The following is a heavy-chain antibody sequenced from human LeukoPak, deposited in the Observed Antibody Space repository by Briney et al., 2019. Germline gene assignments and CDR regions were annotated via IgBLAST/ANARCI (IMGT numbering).Heavy chain of an antibody. D-gene: IGHD1-26*01. Sequence: PGGSLRLSCAASGFTFSSYSMNWVRQAPGKGLEWVSSISSSSSYIYYADSVKGRFTISRDNAKNSLYLQMNSLRAEDTAVYYCARDGKLVGATIDYWGQGTLVTVSS. J-gene: IGHJ4*02. CDR3: ARDGKLVGATIDY. CDR1: GFTFSSYS. CDR2: ISSSSSYI. V-gene: IGHV3-21*01.